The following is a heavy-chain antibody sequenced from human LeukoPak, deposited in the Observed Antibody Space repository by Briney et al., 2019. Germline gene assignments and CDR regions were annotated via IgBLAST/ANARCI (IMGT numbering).Heavy chain of an antibody. Sequence: GGSLRLSCAASGFTIIDHGMNCVRQAPGKGLEWVSYISSSPINIYYADSVRGRFTISRDNAKNSVFLQMNSLRAEDTAVYYCARGSADDDDKWIDPWGQGTLVTVSS. V-gene: IGHV3-48*03. CDR1: GFTIIDHG. D-gene: IGHD1-1*01. CDR3: ARGSADDDDKWIDP. J-gene: IGHJ5*02. CDR2: ISSSPINI.